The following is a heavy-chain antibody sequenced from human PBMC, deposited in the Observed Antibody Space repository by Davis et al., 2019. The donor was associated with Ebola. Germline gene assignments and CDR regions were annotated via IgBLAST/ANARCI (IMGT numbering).Heavy chain of an antibody. D-gene: IGHD1-1*01. V-gene: IGHV3-74*01. J-gene: IGHJ6*02. CDR2: INSDGSST. CDR3: ARAGTIPGRKNKNYYYYGMDV. Sequence: PGGSLRLSCAASGFTFSSYWMHWVRQAPGKGLVWVSRINSDGSSTSYADSVKGRFTISRDNAKNTLYLQMNSLRAEDTAVYYCARAGTIPGRKNKNYYYYGMDVWGRGTTVTVSS. CDR1: GFTFSSYW.